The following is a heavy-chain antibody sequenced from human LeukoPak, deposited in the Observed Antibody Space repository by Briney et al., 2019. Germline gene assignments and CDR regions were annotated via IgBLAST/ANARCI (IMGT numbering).Heavy chain of an antibody. J-gene: IGHJ4*02. CDR2: ITGYGDRT. CDR3: AKDRSWIIGAWFDY. CDR1: GFTFSAYA. V-gene: IGHV3-23*01. Sequence: GGSLRLSCAPSGFTFSAYAMSWVRQAPGKGLEWVTSITGYGDRTYYADSVKGRFTISRDNSKNTLYLQMNSLRAEDTAVYYCAKDRSWIIGAWFDYWGQGTRVTVSS. D-gene: IGHD1-1*01.